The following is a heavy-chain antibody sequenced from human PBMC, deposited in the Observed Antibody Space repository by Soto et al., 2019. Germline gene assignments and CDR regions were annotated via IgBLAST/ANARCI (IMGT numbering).Heavy chain of an antibody. V-gene: IGHV1-18*01. CDR3: ARDRKRYLGYCSSTSCYTSGTWFDP. CDR1: GYTCTSDG. J-gene: IGHJ5*02. CDR2: IRAYNGNT. D-gene: IGHD2-2*02. Sequence: TPVQVCCKASGYTCTSDGIRRVRKGPGRRVVGWGWIRAYNGNTNYRKKLQGRVNMTTDTSTSTAYMELRSLRTDETAVYYCARDRKRYLGYCSSTSCYTSGTWFDPWGQGTLVTVSS.